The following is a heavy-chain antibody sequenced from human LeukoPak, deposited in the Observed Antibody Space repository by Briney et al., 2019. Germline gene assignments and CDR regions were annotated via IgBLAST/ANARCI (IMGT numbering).Heavy chain of an antibody. CDR2: IYYSGST. D-gene: IGHD1-26*01. V-gene: IGHV4-39*07. Sequence: PSETLSLTCTVSGGSISSSSYYWGWIRQPPGKGLEWIGSIYYSGSTYYNPSLKSRVTISVDTSKNQFSLKLSSVTAADTAVYYCAREGYSGSYWGIDYWGQGTLVTVSS. J-gene: IGHJ4*02. CDR1: GGSISSSSYY. CDR3: AREGYSGSYWGIDY.